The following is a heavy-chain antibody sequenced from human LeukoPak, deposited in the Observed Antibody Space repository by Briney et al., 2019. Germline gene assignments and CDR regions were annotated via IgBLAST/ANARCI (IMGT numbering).Heavy chain of an antibody. CDR1: GFTFSSYA. J-gene: IGHJ4*02. CDR2: ISGSGGST. Sequence: GGSLRLSCAASGFTFSSYAMRWVRQAPGKGLEGVSDISGSGGSTNYADSVKGRFTISRDNSKNTLYLQMSSLRAEDTAVYYCAKDGQGSYDFWNGPQHTDYWGQGTLVTVSS. CDR3: AKDGQGSYDFWNGPQHTDY. V-gene: IGHV3-23*01. D-gene: IGHD3-3*01.